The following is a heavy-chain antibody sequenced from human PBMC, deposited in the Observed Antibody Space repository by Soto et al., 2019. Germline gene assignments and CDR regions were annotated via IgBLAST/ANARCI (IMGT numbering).Heavy chain of an antibody. D-gene: IGHD2-15*01. CDR1: GFTFDDYA. CDR2: ISWNSGSI. V-gene: IGHV3-9*01. CDR3: AKEVVVVAANRGGWFDP. J-gene: IGHJ5*02. Sequence: EVQLVESGGGLVQPGRSLRLSCAASGFTFDDYAMHWVRQAPGKGLEWVSGISWNSGSIGYADSVKGRFTISRDNAKNSLYLQMNSLRAEDTALYYCAKEVVVVAANRGGWFDPWGQGTLVTVSS.